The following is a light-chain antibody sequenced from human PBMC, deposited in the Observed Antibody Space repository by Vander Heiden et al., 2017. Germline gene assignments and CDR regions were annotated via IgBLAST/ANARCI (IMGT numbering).Light chain of an antibody. J-gene: IGKJ4*01. Sequence: MTQSPSSLSASVGDSVTITCQASQDISNYLNWYQQKPGKAPKLLIYDASNLETGVPSRFSGSGSGTDFTFTISSLQPEDIATYYCQQYDNFMLTFGGGTKVEIK. CDR2: DAS. CDR1: QDISNY. CDR3: QQYDNFMLT. V-gene: IGKV1-33*01.